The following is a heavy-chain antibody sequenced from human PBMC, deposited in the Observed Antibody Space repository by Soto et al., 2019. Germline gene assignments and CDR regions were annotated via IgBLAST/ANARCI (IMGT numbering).Heavy chain of an antibody. J-gene: IGHJ3*02. CDR1: GFMFRDYP. D-gene: IGHD3-3*02. Sequence: EVQLLESGGGFVQPGGSLRLSCVVSGFMFRDYPMGWVRQAPGKGLEWVSGTTATGGSTFYADSVKGRFTISRDNPINTLYVQMNNMRVEDSAVYSCAKRSIITGGPFDMWGQGPMVTVSS. CDR3: AKRSIITGGPFDM. CDR2: TTATGGST. V-gene: IGHV3-23*01.